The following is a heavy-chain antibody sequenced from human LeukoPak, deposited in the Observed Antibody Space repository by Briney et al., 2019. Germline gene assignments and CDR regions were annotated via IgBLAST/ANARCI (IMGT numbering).Heavy chain of an antibody. CDR3: ARVPDYSHFDY. CDR1: GFTFSSYW. V-gene: IGHV3-7*01. D-gene: IGHD1-26*01. CDR2: IKQDGSEK. Sequence: GGSLRLSCAASGFTFSSYWMSWVRQAPGKGLEWVANIKQDGSEKYYVDSVKGRFIISRDNAKNSLYLQMNSLRAEDTAVYYCARVPDYSHFDYWGQGTLVTVSS. J-gene: IGHJ4*02.